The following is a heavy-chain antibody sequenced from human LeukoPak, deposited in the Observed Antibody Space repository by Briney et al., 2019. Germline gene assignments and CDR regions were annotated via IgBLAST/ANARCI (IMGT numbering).Heavy chain of an antibody. CDR1: GGSISSSSYY. CDR2: IYYSGST. CDR3: ARARGEPNDYGDYRVDY. D-gene: IGHD4-17*01. J-gene: IGHJ4*02. Sequence: ASETLSLTCTVSGGSISSSSYYWSWIRQPPGKGLEWIGYIYYSGSTNYNPSLKSRVTISVDTSKNQFSLKLSSVTAADTAVYYCARARGEPNDYGDYRVDYWGQGTLVTVSS. V-gene: IGHV4-61*01.